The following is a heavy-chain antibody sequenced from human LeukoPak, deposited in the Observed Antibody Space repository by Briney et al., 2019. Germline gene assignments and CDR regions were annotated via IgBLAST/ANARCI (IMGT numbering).Heavy chain of an antibody. J-gene: IGHJ3*02. V-gene: IGHV4-4*07. CDR3: ARLMTGTTTAFDI. D-gene: IGHD1-7*01. Sequence: PSETLSLTCTVSGGYISGYYWSWIRQPAGKRLEWVGRIYTSGSTHYNPSLKSRVTMSVDTSKNQFSLNLSSVTAADTAVYYCARLMTGTTTAFDIWGQGTMVTVSS. CDR2: IYTSGST. CDR1: GGYISGYY.